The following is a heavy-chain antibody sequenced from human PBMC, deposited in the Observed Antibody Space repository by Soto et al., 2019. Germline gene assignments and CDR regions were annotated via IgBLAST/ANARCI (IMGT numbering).Heavy chain of an antibody. CDR1: GYTFTSYG. Sequence: ASVNVSCKASGYTFTSYGISWVRQAPGQGLEWMGWISAYNGNTNYAQKLQGRVTMTTDTSTSTAYMELRSLRSDDTAVYYCARDKADYYYYGMDVWGQGTTVTVSS. V-gene: IGHV1-18*04. J-gene: IGHJ6*02. CDR2: ISAYNGNT. CDR3: ARDKADYYYYGMDV.